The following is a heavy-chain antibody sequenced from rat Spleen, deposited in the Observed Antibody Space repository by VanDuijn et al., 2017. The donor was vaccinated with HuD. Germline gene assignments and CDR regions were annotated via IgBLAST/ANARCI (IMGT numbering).Heavy chain of an antibody. V-gene: IGHV2-30*01. CDR3: ARDKGLGALDF. Sequence: QVQLKESGPGLVQPSQTLSLTCTVSGFSLTSYNVHWVRQPTGKGLEWMGVIWTGGTTDYSSALKSRLSISRDTSKSQVYLKMNSLQTEDTATYYCARDKGLGALDFWGQGVMVTVSS. J-gene: IGHJ2*01. D-gene: IGHD5-1*01. CDR1: GFSLTSYN. CDR2: IWTGGTT.